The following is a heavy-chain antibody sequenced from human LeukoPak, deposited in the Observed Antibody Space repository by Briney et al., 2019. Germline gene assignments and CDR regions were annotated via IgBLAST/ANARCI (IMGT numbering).Heavy chain of an antibody. V-gene: IGHV3-72*01. CDR3: ARELPRGGTTFDY. Sequence: PGGSLRLSCAASGFIFSDHYMDWVRQAPGKGLEWVGRTRNKANSYTTEYAASVKGRFTISRDDSKNSLYLQMNSLKTEDTAVYYCARELPRGGTTFDYWGQGTLVTVSS. CDR2: TRNKANSYTT. D-gene: IGHD1-1*01. CDR1: GFIFSDHY. J-gene: IGHJ4*02.